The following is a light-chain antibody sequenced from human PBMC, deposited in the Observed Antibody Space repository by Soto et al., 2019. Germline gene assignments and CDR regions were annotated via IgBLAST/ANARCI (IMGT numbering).Light chain of an antibody. CDR1: QSVSSSY. J-gene: IGKJ2*01. CDR2: GAS. CDR3: QQYGSSPPYT. V-gene: IGKV3-20*01. Sequence: EIVLTQSPCTLSWSLGERATISCRASQSVSSSYVSWYQQKLGQAPRLLIYGASSSATGIPDRFSGSGVGAEFTLTISRLEPEDFVVYYCQQYGSSPPYTFGQGTKLEIK.